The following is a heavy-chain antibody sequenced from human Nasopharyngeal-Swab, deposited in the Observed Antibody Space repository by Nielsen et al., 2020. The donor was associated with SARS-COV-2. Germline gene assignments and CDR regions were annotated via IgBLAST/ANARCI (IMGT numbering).Heavy chain of an antibody. CDR3: ASNRGGYSYGHDFDY. CDR2: ISGSGGST. V-gene: IGHV3-23*01. Sequence: GGFLRLSFAASGFIFCSSAMCWGGQAPGKGLEWVSAISGSGGSTYYADSVKGRFTISRDNSKNTLYLQMNSLRAEDTAVYYCASNRGGYSYGHDFDYWDQGTLVTVSS. D-gene: IGHD5-18*01. CDR1: GFIFCSSA. J-gene: IGHJ4*02.